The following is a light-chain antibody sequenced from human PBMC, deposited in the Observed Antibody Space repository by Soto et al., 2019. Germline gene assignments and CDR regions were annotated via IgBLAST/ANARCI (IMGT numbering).Light chain of an antibody. CDR2: GAS. Sequence: EIVLTQSPGTLALSPGERATLSCRASQSVSSSYLAWYQQKPGQAPRLLIYGASSRATGIPDRFSGSGSGTDFTLTISRLEPEDFAVYYCQQYGSSPLFTFGPGTIVDI. V-gene: IGKV3-20*01. CDR1: QSVSSSY. CDR3: QQYGSSPLFT. J-gene: IGKJ3*01.